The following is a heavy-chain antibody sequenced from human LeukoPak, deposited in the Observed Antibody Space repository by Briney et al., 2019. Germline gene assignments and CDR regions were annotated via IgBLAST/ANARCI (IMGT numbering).Heavy chain of an antibody. J-gene: IGHJ4*02. CDR1: GGSISSGGYY. CDR2: IYCSGST. V-gene: IGHV4-31*03. CDR3: ARHGVPNYYDSSGYSLDY. Sequence: SETLSLTCTVSGGSISSGGYYWSWIRQHPGKGLEWIRYIYCSGSTYYNPSLKSRVTISVDTSKNQFSLKLSSVTAADTAVYYCARHGVPNYYDSSGYSLDYWGQGTLVPVSS. D-gene: IGHD3-22*01.